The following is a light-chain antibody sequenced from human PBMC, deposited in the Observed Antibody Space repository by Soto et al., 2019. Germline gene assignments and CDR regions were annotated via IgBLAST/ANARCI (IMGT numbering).Light chain of an antibody. V-gene: IGKV1-5*03. J-gene: IGKJ1*01. CDR3: QQYNSYPWT. CDR1: QSISIY. Sequence: DIQMTQSPSTLSASVGDRVTITCRASQSISIYLAWYQQKPGKAPKLLIYEASSLESGVPSRFSGRGSGTEFTLTISSLQPDDFATYYCQQYNSYPWTVGQGTKGDIK. CDR2: EAS.